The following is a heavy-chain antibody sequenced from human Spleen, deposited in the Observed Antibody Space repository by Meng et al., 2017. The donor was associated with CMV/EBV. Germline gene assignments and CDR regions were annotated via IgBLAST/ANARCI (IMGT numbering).Heavy chain of an antibody. Sequence: SETLSLTCAVYGGSFSGYYWSWIRQPPGKGLEWIGEINHSGSTNYNPSLKSRVTTSVDTSKNWFSLKLSSVTAADTAVYYCARGREIVLVPGATGSRTYYYYGMDVWGQGTTVTVSS. V-gene: IGHV4-34*01. CDR2: INHSGST. CDR1: GGSFSGYY. D-gene: IGHD2-2*01. CDR3: ARGREIVLVPGATGSRTYYYYGMDV. J-gene: IGHJ6*02.